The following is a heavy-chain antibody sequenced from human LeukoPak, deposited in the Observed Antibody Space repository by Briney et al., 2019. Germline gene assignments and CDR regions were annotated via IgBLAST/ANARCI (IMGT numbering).Heavy chain of an antibody. Sequence: PGGSLRLSCAASGFTFSSYAMSSVRQAPGKGLEWVSAISGSGGSTYYADSVKGRFTISRDNSKNTLYLQMNSLRAEDTAVYYCASSTVTRTDYFDYWGQGTLVTVSS. CDR1: GFTFSSYA. D-gene: IGHD4-17*01. CDR2: ISGSGGST. V-gene: IGHV3-23*01. J-gene: IGHJ4*02. CDR3: ASSTVTRTDYFDY.